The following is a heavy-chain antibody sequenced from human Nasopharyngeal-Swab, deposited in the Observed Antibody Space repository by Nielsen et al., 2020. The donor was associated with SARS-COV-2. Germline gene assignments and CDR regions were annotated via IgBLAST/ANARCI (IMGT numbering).Heavy chain of an antibody. Sequence: SETLSLTCAVYGGSFSGYYWNWIRQAPGKGLEWIGEINHSGSTNYNPSLKSRVTISVDTSKNQFSLKLSSVTAADTAVYYCARGGTTVTYLGYYYYMDVWGKGTTVTVSS. D-gene: IGHD4-11*01. J-gene: IGHJ6*03. CDR2: INHSGST. V-gene: IGHV4-34*01. CDR3: ARGGTTVTYLGYYYYMDV. CDR1: GGSFSGYY.